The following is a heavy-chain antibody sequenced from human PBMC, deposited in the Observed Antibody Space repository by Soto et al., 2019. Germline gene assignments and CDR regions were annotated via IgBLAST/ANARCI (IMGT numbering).Heavy chain of an antibody. CDR2: SVSSGWT. V-gene: IGHV3-53*01. Sequence: LSLSWAAFGFTLGKYTMCCVRHAPGKGLEWVAESVSSGWTQYADSVXGRFTISXXTSRNVVFLQMXGLRVXSPSLYYCARDREPDGIWTFDSWGQGALVTVSS. D-gene: IGHD3-9*01. CDR3: ARDREPDGIWTFDS. CDR1: GFTLGKYT. J-gene: IGHJ4*02.